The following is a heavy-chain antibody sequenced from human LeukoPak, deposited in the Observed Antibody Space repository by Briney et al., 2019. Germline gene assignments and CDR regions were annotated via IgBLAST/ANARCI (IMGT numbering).Heavy chain of an antibody. CDR2: ISYDGSNK. D-gene: IGHD5-18*01. V-gene: IGHV3-30*04. Sequence: PGGSLRLSCAASGFTLSSYAMHWVRQAPGKGLEWVAVISYDGSNKYYADSVKGRFTISRDNSKNTLYLQMNSLRAEDTAVYYCARERGYSYGYLAYWGQGTLVTVSS. CDR3: ARERGYSYGYLAY. CDR1: GFTLSSYA. J-gene: IGHJ4*02.